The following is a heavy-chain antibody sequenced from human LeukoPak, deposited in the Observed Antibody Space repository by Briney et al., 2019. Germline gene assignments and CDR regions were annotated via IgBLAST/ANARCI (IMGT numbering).Heavy chain of an antibody. CDR2: IRYDGSNK. V-gene: IGHV3-30*02. Sequence: GGSLRLSCAASGFTFSSYGMHWVRQAPGKGLEWVTFIRYDGSNKYYADSVKGRFIISRDNSKNTLYLQMNSLRAEDTAVYYCAKDTVKVTTIRRVPHYMDVWGKGTTVTISS. CDR3: AKDTVKVTTIRRVPHYMDV. J-gene: IGHJ6*03. CDR1: GFTFSSYG. D-gene: IGHD5-12*01.